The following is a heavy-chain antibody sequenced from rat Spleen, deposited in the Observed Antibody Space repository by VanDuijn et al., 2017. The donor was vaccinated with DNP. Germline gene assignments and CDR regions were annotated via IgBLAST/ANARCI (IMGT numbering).Heavy chain of an antibody. CDR1: GFTFSKEA. V-gene: IGHV5-58*01. D-gene: IGHD5-1*01. CDR2: INADGGTT. Sequence: EVRLVESGGGLVQPGRSLKLSCAVSGFTFSKEAMAWIRQAPGRGLEWVASINADGGTTYYPDSVKGRYTISRDNGEDTVYLQMNSRRSEDTATYYCVKANNWDYWGQGVMVTVSS. CDR3: VKANNWDY. J-gene: IGHJ2*01.